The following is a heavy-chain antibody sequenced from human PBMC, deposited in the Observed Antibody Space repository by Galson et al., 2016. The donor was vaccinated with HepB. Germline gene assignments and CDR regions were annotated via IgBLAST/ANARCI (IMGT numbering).Heavy chain of an antibody. CDR3: AREAGDCSSNRCYGIKEAGELPE. CDR2: INSDGSST. V-gene: IGHV3-74*01. D-gene: IGHD2-2*01. CDR1: GFTFSSYW. J-gene: IGHJ4*02. Sequence: LRLSCAASGFTFSSYWMHWVRQAPGEGLVWVSRINSDGSSTRYADSVKGRFTISRDNAKNTLYLQMNSLRAEDTAVYYCAREAGDCSSNRCYGIKEAGELPEWGQGALVTVAS.